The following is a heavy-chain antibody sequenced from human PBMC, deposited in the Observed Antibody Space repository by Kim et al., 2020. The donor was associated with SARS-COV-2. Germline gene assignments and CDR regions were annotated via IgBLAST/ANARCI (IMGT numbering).Heavy chain of an antibody. CDR3: ARDEGKKLRKGMDV. V-gene: IGHV3-7*01. CDR1: GFTFSDYW. CDR2: IKQHGNEK. J-gene: IGHJ6*02. Sequence: GGSLRLSCAVSGFTFSDYWMSWVRQAPGKGLEWVANIKQHGNEKYYVDSVKGRFTISRDNAKNSLYLQMNSLRAEDTAVYYCARDEGKKLRKGMDVWGLGTTVTVSS.